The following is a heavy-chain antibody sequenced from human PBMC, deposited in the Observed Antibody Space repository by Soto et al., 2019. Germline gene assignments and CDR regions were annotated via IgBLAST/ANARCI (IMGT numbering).Heavy chain of an antibody. CDR2: IGSAGDP. V-gene: IGHV3-13*05. J-gene: IGHJ4*02. CDR1: GFTFSSSD. D-gene: IGHD6-13*01. CDR3: ARCNWQQLAFDY. Sequence: GGSLRLSCAASGFTFSSSDMHWVRQATGKGLEWVSGIGSAGDPYYAGSVKGRFTISSENAKNSLYLQMNRLRAGDTAVYYCARCNWQQLAFDYWGQGTLVTFSS.